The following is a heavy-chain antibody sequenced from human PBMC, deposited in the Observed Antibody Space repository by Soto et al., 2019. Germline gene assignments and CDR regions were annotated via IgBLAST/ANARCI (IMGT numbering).Heavy chain of an antibody. CDR3: ARDGPVGARLPIDY. Sequence: GWSLRLSCAASGFTFSNYGMHWVRQAPGKGLEWVAVIWYDGSNKYYADSVKGRFTISRDNSKNTLYLQMNSLRAEDTAVYYCARDGPVGARLPIDYWGQGTLVTVSS. CDR1: GFTFSNYG. CDR2: IWYDGSNK. J-gene: IGHJ4*02. V-gene: IGHV3-33*01. D-gene: IGHD1-26*01.